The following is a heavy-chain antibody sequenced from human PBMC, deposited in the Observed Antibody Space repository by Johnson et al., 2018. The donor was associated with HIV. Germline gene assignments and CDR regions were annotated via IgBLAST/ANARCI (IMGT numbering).Heavy chain of an antibody. CDR2: ISWDGGST. J-gene: IGHJ3*02. CDR1: GFTLSSYD. CDR3: AKEGRDAFDI. V-gene: IGHV3-43*02. D-gene: IGHD3-10*01. Sequence: VQLVESGGGVVQPGRSLRLSCAASGFTLSSYDMHWVRQVTGKGLEWVSFISWDGGSTYYADSVKGRFTISRDNSKNSLYLQMNSLRAEDSALYYCAKEGRDAFDIWGQGTTVTVSS.